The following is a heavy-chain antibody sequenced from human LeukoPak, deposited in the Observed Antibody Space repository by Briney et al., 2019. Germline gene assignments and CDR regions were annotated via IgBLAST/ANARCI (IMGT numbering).Heavy chain of an antibody. CDR1: GYTFTSYD. V-gene: IGHV1-8*01. CDR3: ARVGGGYSGSYYFDY. J-gene: IGHJ4*02. Sequence: GASVKVPCKASGYTFTSYDINWVRQATGQGLEWMGWMNPNSGNTGYAQKFQGRVTMTRNTSISTACMELSSLGSEDAAVYYCARVGGGYSGSYYFDYWGQGTLVTVSS. D-gene: IGHD1-26*01. CDR2: MNPNSGNT.